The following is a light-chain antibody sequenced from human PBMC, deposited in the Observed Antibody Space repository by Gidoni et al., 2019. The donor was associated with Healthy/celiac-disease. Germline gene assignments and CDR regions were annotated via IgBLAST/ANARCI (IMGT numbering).Light chain of an antibody. CDR3: QQRSNWPEG. V-gene: IGKV3-11*01. CDR2: DAS. CDR1: QSVSSY. Sequence: EIVLTQSPATLSLSPGERATLSCRASQSVSSYLAGYQQKPGQAPRLLIYDASNRATGIPARFSGSGSGTDFTLTISSLEPEDFAVYYCQQRSNWPEGFGQGTKVEIK. J-gene: IGKJ1*01.